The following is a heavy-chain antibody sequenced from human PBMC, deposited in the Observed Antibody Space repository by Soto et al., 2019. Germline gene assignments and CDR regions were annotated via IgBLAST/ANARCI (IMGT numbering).Heavy chain of an antibody. Sequence: GASVKVSCKVSGYTLTELSMHWVRQAPGKGLEWMGGIIPIFGTANYAQKFQGRVTITADESTSTAYMELSSLRSEDTAVYYCARELTNTYYDFWSGPQGMDVWGQGTTVTVSS. D-gene: IGHD3-3*01. V-gene: IGHV1-69*13. CDR3: ARELTNTYYDFWSGPQGMDV. CDR1: GYTLTELS. CDR2: IIPIFGTA. J-gene: IGHJ6*02.